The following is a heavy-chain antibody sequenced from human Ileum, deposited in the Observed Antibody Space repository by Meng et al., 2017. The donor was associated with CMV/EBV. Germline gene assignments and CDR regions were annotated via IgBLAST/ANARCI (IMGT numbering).Heavy chain of an antibody. J-gene: IGHJ4*02. D-gene: IGHD2/OR15-2a*01. Sequence: QVPLGQSGAGVKKPGASVNVACKASGYTFTGYYMHWVRQAPGQGLEWMGWINPNSGGTNYAQKFQGRVTMTRDTSISTAYMELSRLTSDDTAVYYCARGGQGNTAFHYWGQGTLVTVSS. CDR3: ARGGQGNTAFHY. CDR1: GYTFTGYY. V-gene: IGHV1-2*02. CDR2: INPNSGGT.